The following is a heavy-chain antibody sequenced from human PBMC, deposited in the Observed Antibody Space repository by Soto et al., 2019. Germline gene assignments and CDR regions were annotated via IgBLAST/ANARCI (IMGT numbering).Heavy chain of an antibody. CDR1: GGSISSSSYY. CDR3: ARMVATIGVPFDY. J-gene: IGHJ4*02. Sequence: SETLSLTCTVSGGSISSSSYYWGWIRQPPGKGLEWIGSIYYSGSTYYNPSLKSRVTISVDTSKNQFSLKLSSVTAADTAVYYCARMVATIGVPFDYWGQGTLVTVSS. V-gene: IGHV4-39*01. CDR2: IYYSGST. D-gene: IGHD5-12*01.